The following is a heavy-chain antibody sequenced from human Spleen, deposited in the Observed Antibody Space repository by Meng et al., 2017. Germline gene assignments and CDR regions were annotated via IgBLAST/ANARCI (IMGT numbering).Heavy chain of an antibody. D-gene: IGHD2-21*01. J-gene: IGHJ4*02. CDR3: VRDFGGNSDY. CDR1: GLTFSEAW. V-gene: IGHV3-74*01. CDR2: MNEDGNTI. Sequence: EVRLLESGGGLVKPGGSLRLSCAVTGLTFSEAWMSWVRQAPGKGLVWVSRMNEDGNTINHAGSVRGRFTISRDSARNTLYLQMNTLRVEDTAVYYCVRDFGGNSDYWGQGTLVTVSS.